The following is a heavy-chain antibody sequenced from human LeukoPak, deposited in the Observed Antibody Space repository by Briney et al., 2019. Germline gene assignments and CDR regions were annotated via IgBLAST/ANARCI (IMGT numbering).Heavy chain of an antibody. D-gene: IGHD6-13*01. CDR1: GGSISSGGYS. CDR2: IYYSGST. V-gene: IGHV4-30-4*07. Sequence: SETLSLTCAVSGGSISSGGYSWSWIRQPPGKGLEWIGYIYYSGSTHYNPSLKSRVTISVDTSKNQFSLKLSSVTAADTAVYYCARALVRGSSLGYFDYWGQGTLVTVSS. CDR3: ARALVRGSSLGYFDY. J-gene: IGHJ4*02.